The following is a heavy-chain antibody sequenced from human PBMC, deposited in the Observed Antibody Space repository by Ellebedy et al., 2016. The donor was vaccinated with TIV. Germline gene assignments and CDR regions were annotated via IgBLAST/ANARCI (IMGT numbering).Heavy chain of an antibody. J-gene: IGHJ4*02. D-gene: IGHD6-6*01. CDR1: GGTFSSYA. Sequence: SVKVSCXASGGTFSSYAISWVRQAPGQGLEWMGGIIPIFGTANYAQKFQGRVTITADESTSTAYMELSSLRSEDTAVYYCARGIEEQLVPYYFDYWGQGTLVTVSS. V-gene: IGHV1-69*13. CDR2: IIPIFGTA. CDR3: ARGIEEQLVPYYFDY.